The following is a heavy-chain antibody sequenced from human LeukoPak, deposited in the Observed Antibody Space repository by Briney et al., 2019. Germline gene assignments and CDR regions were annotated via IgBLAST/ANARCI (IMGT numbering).Heavy chain of an antibody. Sequence: GGSLRLSCAASGFTFSSYEMNWLRHAPGKGLEWISYISSSGSTIYYADSVKGRFTISRDNAKNSLYLHMSSLRAEDTALYYCARDRIMVVGPYNWFDPWGQGTLVTVSS. J-gene: IGHJ5*02. CDR3: ARDRIMVVGPYNWFDP. CDR2: ISSSGSTI. D-gene: IGHD2-15*01. V-gene: IGHV3-48*03. CDR1: GFTFSSYE.